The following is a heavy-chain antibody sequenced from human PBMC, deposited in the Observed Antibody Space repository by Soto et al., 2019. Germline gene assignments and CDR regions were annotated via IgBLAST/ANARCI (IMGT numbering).Heavy chain of an antibody. CDR1: GFTFSSYT. CDR2: ISGGGANS. CDR3: AKDSVSAAIPYYFDY. J-gene: IGHJ4*02. Sequence: VQLLESGGGLVQPGGSLRLSCAASGFTFSSYTMSWVRQAPGKGLEWVSAISGGGANSYYADSVKGRFTISRDNSKNTLYLQMNSLRAEDTAAYYCAKDSVSAAIPYYFDYWGQGTLVTVSS. D-gene: IGHD2-2*01. V-gene: IGHV3-23*01.